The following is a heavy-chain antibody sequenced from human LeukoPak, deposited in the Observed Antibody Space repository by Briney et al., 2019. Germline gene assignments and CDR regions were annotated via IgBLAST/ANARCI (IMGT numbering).Heavy chain of an antibody. CDR2: ISGSGNII. Sequence: GGPLRLSCAASGFTFSDEYMNWIRQAPGKGLEWVSYISGSGNIIYYADSVKGRFTISRDNARNSLYLQMNSLRAEDTAVYYCTKFDYAAFEYWGQGALVTVSS. D-gene: IGHD4-17*01. V-gene: IGHV3-11*01. CDR1: GFTFSDEY. J-gene: IGHJ4*02. CDR3: TKFDYAAFEY.